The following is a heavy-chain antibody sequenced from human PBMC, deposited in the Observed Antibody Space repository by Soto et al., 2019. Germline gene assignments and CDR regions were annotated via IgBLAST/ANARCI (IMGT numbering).Heavy chain of an antibody. Sequence: GGSLRLSFAASGFTFSNSWMNWVRQAPGKVREWVVRIKSKTDGGTTDYAAPVKGRFTISRDDSKNTLDLQMNSLKTEDTAVYYCGTEGPCANGVCSYYFYGMDVWGQGTTITVSS. D-gene: IGHD2-8*01. J-gene: IGHJ6*02. V-gene: IGHV3-15*01. CDR1: GFTFSNSW. CDR2: IKSKTDGGTT. CDR3: GTEGPCANGVCSYYFYGMDV.